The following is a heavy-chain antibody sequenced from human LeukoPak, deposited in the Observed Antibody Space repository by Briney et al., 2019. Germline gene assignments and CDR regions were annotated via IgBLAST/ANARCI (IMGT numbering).Heavy chain of an antibody. Sequence: ASVKVSFKASGYTFTGYYMHWVRQAPGQGLEWMGWINPNSGGTNYAQKFQGRVTMTRDTSISTAYMELSRLRSDDTAVYYCARGIAHSSSWYPPYYYYYGMDVWGQGTTVTVSS. J-gene: IGHJ6*02. CDR1: GYTFTGYY. CDR3: ARGIAHSSSWYPPYYYYYGMDV. D-gene: IGHD6-13*01. CDR2: INPNSGGT. V-gene: IGHV1-2*02.